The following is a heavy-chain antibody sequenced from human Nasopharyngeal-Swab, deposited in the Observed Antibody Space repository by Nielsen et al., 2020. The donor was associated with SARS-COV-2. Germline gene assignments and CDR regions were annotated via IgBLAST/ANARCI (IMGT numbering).Heavy chain of an antibody. CDR1: GGTFSSYA. Sequence: SVKVSCKASGGTFSSYAISWVRQAPAQGLEWMGGIIPIFGTANYAQKFQGRVTITADESTSKAYTALSSLRSEDTAVYYCARFQSRAAAVRSHYYYYGMDVWGQGTTVTVAS. CDR3: ARFQSRAAAVRSHYYYYGMDV. J-gene: IGHJ6*02. CDR2: IIPIFGTA. V-gene: IGHV1-69*13. D-gene: IGHD6-13*01.